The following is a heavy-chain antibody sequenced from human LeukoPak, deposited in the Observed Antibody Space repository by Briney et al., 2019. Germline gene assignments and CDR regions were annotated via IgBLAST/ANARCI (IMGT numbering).Heavy chain of an antibody. D-gene: IGHD2-15*01. Sequence: SVKVSCKASGDTFSNYVISWVRQAPGQGLEWMGRIIPIFGTANYAQKFQGRVTITTDESTSTAYMELSSLRSEDTAVYYCARDHCSGGSCYTFDYWGQGTLVTVSS. V-gene: IGHV1-69*05. CDR3: ARDHCSGGSCYTFDY. CDR1: GDTFSNYV. J-gene: IGHJ4*02. CDR2: IIPIFGTA.